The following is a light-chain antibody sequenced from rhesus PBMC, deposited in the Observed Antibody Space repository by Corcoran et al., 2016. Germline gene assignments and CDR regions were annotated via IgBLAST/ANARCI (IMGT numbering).Light chain of an antibody. Sequence: EVLLTQSPATLSLSLGERATLSCRASRSGSISLAWYHQQPGQAPKLLIYGASSSATGIPDRFSGRGSGTEVTLTISSLEPEVGCVYFCQQAYSWRAFGPGTKVEIK. CDR2: GAS. CDR1: RSGSIS. J-gene: IGKJ1*01. V-gene: IGKV3-42*01. CDR3: QQAYSWRA.